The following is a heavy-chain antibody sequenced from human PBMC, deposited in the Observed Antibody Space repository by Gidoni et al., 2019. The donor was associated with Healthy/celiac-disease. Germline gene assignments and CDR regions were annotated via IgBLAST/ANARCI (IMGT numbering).Heavy chain of an antibody. CDR3: ASPYSSSWTMGAVLGYYGMDV. D-gene: IGHD6-13*01. V-gene: IGHV1-69*06. Sequence: QVQLVQSGAEVTKPGSSVKVSCKASGVPFSGYALRWVRQDPGQGLEWMGGIIPIFGTANDAQKFQGRVTITADKSTSTAYMELSSLRSEDTAVYYCASPYSSSWTMGAVLGYYGMDVWGQGTTVTVSS. J-gene: IGHJ6*02. CDR2: IIPIFGTA. CDR1: GVPFSGYA.